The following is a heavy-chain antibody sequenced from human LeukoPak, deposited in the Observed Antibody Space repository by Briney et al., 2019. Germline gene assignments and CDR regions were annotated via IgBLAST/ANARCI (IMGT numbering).Heavy chain of an antibody. Sequence: GGSLRLSCAASGFTFSDYYMSWIRQAPGKGLEWVSYISSSGSTIYYADSVKGRFTISRDNAKNSLYLQMNSLRAEDTALYYCARDREYCSGGSCSYYYYYYYMDVWGKGTTVTVSS. CDR1: GFTFSDYY. D-gene: IGHD2-15*01. J-gene: IGHJ6*03. V-gene: IGHV3-11*01. CDR2: ISSSGSTI. CDR3: ARDREYCSGGSCSYYYYYYYMDV.